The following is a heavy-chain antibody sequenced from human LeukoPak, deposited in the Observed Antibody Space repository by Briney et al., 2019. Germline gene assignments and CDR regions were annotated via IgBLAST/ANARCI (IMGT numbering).Heavy chain of an antibody. D-gene: IGHD6-19*01. V-gene: IGHV4-4*07. CDR3: ARGGIAVAGPTIYYYSYYMDV. J-gene: IGHJ6*03. CDR2: IYTSGST. Sequence: SETLSLTCTVSGGSISSYYWSWIRQPAGKGLEWIGRIYTSGSTNYNPSLKSRVTISVDKSKNQFSLELSSVTAADTAVYYCARGGIAVAGPTIYYYSYYMDVWGKGTTVTGSS. CDR1: GGSISSYY.